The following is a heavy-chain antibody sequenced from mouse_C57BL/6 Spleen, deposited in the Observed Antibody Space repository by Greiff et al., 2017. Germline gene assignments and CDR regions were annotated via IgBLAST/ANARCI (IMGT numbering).Heavy chain of an antibody. CDR1: GFTFSSYA. V-gene: IGHV5-4*01. CDR2: ISDGGSYT. CDR3: ARDDYDGGAMDY. J-gene: IGHJ4*01. Sequence: EVQLQQSGGGLVKPGGSLKLSCAASGFTFSSYAMSWVRQTPEKRLEWVATISDGGSYTYYPDNVKGRFTISRDNAKNNLYLQMSHLKSEDTAMYYCARDDYDGGAMDYWGQGTSVTVSS. D-gene: IGHD2-4*01.